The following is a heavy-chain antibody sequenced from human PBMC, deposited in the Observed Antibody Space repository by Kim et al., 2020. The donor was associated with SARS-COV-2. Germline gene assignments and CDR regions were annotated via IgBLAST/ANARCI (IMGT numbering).Heavy chain of an antibody. CDR2: INQNGSET. D-gene: IGHD3-10*01. CDR3: AKVRRTATVFFEY. Sequence: GGSLRLSCEASGFSFKSYWMSWVRQAPGKGLEWLANINQNGSETYFVDSVSGRFTISRDNAQDTLYLQMNSLRADDTAVYYCAKVRRTATVFFEYWGQGTLVTVSS. CDR1: GFSFKSYW. J-gene: IGHJ4*02. V-gene: IGHV3-7*01.